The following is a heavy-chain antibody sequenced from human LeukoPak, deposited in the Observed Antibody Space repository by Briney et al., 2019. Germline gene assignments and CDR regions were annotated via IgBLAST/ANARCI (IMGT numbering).Heavy chain of an antibody. CDR2: ISSSSSYI. CDR3: ARSSGSYYGYNWFDP. D-gene: IGHD3-10*01. V-gene: IGHV3-21*01. CDR1: GFTFSSYS. Sequence: PGGSLRLSCAASGFTFSSYSMNWVRQAPGKGLEWVSSISSSSSYIYYADSVKGRFTISRDNAKNSLYLQMNSLRAEDTAVYYCARSSGSYYGYNWFDPWGQGTLVTVSS. J-gene: IGHJ5*02.